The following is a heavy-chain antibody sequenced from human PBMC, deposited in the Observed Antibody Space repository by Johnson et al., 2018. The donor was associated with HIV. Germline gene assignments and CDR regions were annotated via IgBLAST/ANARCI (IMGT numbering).Heavy chain of an antibody. Sequence: QVQLVESGGGVVQPGRSLRLSCAASGFTFSSYAMHWVRQAPGKGLEWVAVISYDGSNKYYADSLKGRFNISRDNSKSTLYLQMNSLRPEDTAVYYCAKDWDRSGWYQGSAFDIWGQGTMVTVSS. CDR1: GFTFSSYA. CDR2: ISYDGSNK. J-gene: IGHJ3*02. V-gene: IGHV3-30*04. D-gene: IGHD6-19*01. CDR3: AKDWDRSGWYQGSAFDI.